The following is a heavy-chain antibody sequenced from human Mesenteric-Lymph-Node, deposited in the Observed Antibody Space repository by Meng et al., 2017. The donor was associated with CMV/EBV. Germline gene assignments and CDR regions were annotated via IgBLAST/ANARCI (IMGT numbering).Heavy chain of an antibody. CDR3: TGDSVSNPNLDY. D-gene: IGHD3-10*01. Sequence: HLVESRGVWVRPWASLSLSCAASVFIGRNKYMSWVRQAPGKGLEWVCIIYRGDNTYYIDSVKDRFTVSRDNSKNTMYLQMNSLRVEDTAVYYCTGDSVSNPNLDYWGQGTLVTVSS. V-gene: IGHV3-66*01. CDR1: VFIGRNKY. J-gene: IGHJ4*02. CDR2: IYRGDNT.